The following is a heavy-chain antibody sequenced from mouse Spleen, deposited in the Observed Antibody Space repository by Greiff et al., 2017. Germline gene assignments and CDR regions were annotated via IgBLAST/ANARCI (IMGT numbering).Heavy chain of an antibody. CDR1: GYTFTDYA. D-gene: IGHD1-1*01. V-gene: IGHV1S137*01. J-gene: IGHJ4*01. Sequence: VQLQQSGAELVRPGVSVKISCKGSGYTFTDYAMHWVKQSHAKSLEWIGVISTYYGDASYNQKFKGKATMTVDKSSSTAYMELARLTSEDSAIYYCARNYYGSSYAMDYWGQGTSVTVSS. CDR3: ARNYYGSSYAMDY. CDR2: ISTYYGDA.